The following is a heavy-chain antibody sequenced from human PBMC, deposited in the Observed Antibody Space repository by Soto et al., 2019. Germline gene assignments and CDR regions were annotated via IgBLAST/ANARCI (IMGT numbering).Heavy chain of an antibody. CDR1: GFTFSSYG. D-gene: IGHD5-18*01. V-gene: IGHV3-30*18. CDR3: AKIGYSYGDAFDI. J-gene: IGHJ3*02. CDR2: ISYDGSNK. Sequence: QVQLVESGGGVVQPGRSLRLSCAASGFTFSSYGMHWVRQAPGKGLEWVAVISYDGSNKYYADSVKGRFTISRDNSKNTLYLQMNRLRAEDTAVYYCAKIGYSYGDAFDIWGQGTMVTVSS.